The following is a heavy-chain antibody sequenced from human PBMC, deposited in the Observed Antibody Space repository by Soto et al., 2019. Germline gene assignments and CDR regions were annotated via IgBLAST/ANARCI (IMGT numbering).Heavy chain of an antibody. V-gene: IGHV4-31*03. D-gene: IGHD3-16*02. CDR3: AISYYYYGMDV. J-gene: IGHJ6*02. CDR2: IYYSGST. CDR1: GDSISSGGYY. Sequence: PSDTLSLTCTVSGDSISSGGYYWSWIRQHPGKGLEWIGYIYYSGSTYYNPSLKSRVTISVDTSKNQFSLKLSSVTAADTAVYYCAISYYYYGMDVWGQGTTVTVSS.